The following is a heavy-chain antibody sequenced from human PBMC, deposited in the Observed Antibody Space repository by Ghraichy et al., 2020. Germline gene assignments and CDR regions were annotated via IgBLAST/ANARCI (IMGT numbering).Heavy chain of an antibody. CDR1: GFSLSDYW. V-gene: IGHV3-74*01. D-gene: IGHD1-1*01. J-gene: IGHJ4*02. CDR2: INPDATNT. CDR3: VRDGPGTTPYDY. Sequence: ETLSLTCAASGFSLSDYWMNWVRQAPGKGLVWVSHINPDATNTQYADSVKGRFTVSRDNAKNTLYLQLNSLRAEDTAVYYCVRDGPGTTPYDYWGQGTLVTVSS.